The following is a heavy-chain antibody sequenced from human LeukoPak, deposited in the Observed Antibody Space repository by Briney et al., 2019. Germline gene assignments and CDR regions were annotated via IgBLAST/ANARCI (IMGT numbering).Heavy chain of an antibody. J-gene: IGHJ4*02. D-gene: IGHD2-8*02. V-gene: IGHV3-30*18. Sequence: GGSLRLSCAASGFTFSNYGMHWVRQAPGKGLEWVATISYEGSNKKYVDSVKGRFTISRDNSKNTLFLEMNSLRSEDTAVYYCAKDAYTGGWGYFAYWGQGTLATVSS. CDR1: GFTFSNYG. CDR2: ISYEGSNK. CDR3: AKDAYTGGWGYFAY.